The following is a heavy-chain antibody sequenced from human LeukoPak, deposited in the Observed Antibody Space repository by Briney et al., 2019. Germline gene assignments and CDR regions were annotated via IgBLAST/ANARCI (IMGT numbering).Heavy chain of an antibody. CDR1: GFSFDDYA. CDR2: ISWNSGSI. Sequence: PGRSLRLSCAASGFSFDDYAMHWVRQAPGKGLEWVSGISWNSGSIGYADSVKGRFTISRDNAKNSLYLQMNSLRAEDTALYYCAKGKTGTTPPYFDYWGQGTLVTVSS. V-gene: IGHV3-9*01. J-gene: IGHJ4*02. CDR3: AKGKTGTTPPYFDY. D-gene: IGHD1-7*01.